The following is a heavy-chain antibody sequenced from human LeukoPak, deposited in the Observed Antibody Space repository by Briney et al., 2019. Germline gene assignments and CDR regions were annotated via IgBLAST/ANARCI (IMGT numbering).Heavy chain of an antibody. D-gene: IGHD3-10*01. CDR1: GGSISSSSYY. J-gene: IGHJ5*02. CDR2: IYTSGST. V-gene: IGHV4-61*02. CDR3: ARARGITMVRGVNWFDP. Sequence: SETLSLTCTVSGGSISSSSYYWSWIRQPAGKGLEWIGRIYTSGSTNYNPSLKSRVTMSVDTSKNQFSLKLSSVTAADTAVYYCARARGITMVRGVNWFDPWGQGTLVTVSS.